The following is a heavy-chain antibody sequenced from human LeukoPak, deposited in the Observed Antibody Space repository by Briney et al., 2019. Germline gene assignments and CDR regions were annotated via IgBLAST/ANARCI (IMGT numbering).Heavy chain of an antibody. D-gene: IGHD6-6*01. V-gene: IGHV4-59*01. J-gene: IGHJ6*03. CDR3: ARFMGSSGLYYMDV. CDR2: IDFSGST. CDR1: GGSISSYY. Sequence: ETLSLTCSVSGGSISSYYWSWIRQPPGKGLEWIGSIDFSGSTKYNPSLKSRVTISIDASKNQFSLKLSSVTAADTAVYYCARFMGSSGLYYMDVWGKGTTVTVSS.